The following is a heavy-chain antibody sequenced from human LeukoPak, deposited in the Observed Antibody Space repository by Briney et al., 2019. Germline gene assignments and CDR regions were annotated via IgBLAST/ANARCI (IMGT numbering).Heavy chain of an antibody. CDR2: INHSGST. CDR3: ARVGFMTTVTTGG. J-gene: IGHJ4*02. Sequence: PSETLSLTCAVYVGSFSGYYRSWIRKPPWKGLEWMGEINHSGSTNYNPSLKSRVTISVDTSKNQFSLKLSSVTAADTAVYYCARVGFMTTVTTGGWGQGTLVTVSS. CDR1: VGSFSGYY. D-gene: IGHD4-17*01. V-gene: IGHV4-34*01.